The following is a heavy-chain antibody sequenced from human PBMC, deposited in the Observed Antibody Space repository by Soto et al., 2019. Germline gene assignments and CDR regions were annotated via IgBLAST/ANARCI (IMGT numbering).Heavy chain of an antibody. D-gene: IGHD4-17*01. V-gene: IGHV1-46*01. J-gene: IGHJ5*02. CDR1: GYTFTSYY. CDR3: ARSPRPSTTGDADWFDP. CDR2: INPSGGST. Sequence: VASVKVSCKASGYTFTSYYMHWVRQAPGQGLEWMGIINPSGGSTSYAQKFQGRVTMTRDTSTSTVYMELSSLRSEDTAVYYCARSPRPSTTGDADWFDPWGQGTLVTVSS.